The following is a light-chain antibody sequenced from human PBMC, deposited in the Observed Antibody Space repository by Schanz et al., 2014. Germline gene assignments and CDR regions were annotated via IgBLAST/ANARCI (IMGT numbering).Light chain of an antibody. CDR2: GAS. CDR1: QSVSTY. V-gene: IGKV3-15*01. CDR3: QQYNSYWT. Sequence: EIVMTQSPVTLSVSPGERATLSCRASQSVSTYLAWYQQKPGQAPRLLIYGASTRATGIPARFSGSGSGTEFTLTISSLQSEDFATYYCQQYNSYWTFGQGTKVEIK. J-gene: IGKJ1*01.